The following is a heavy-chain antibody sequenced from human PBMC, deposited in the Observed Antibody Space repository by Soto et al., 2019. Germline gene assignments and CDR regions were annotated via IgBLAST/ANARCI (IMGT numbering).Heavy chain of an antibody. Sequence: PSETLSLTCTVSGGSISSGGYYWSWIRQHPGKGLEWIGYIYYSGSTYYNPSLKSRVTISVDTSKNQFSLKLSSVTAADTAVYYCARDKNWLPRVVGMDVWGQGTTVTVSS. D-gene: IGHD2-15*01. CDR1: GGSISSGGYY. J-gene: IGHJ6*02. CDR3: ARDKNWLPRVVGMDV. V-gene: IGHV4-31*03. CDR2: IYYSGST.